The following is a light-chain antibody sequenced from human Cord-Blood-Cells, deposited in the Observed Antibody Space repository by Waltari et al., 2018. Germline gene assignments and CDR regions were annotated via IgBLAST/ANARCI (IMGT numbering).Light chain of an antibody. CDR2: EVS. CDR3: SSYAGSNNLV. Sequence: QSALTQPPSPSGAPGQSATISCTGTSSDVGGYNYVSWYQRHQGKAPKRMLYEVSKRPVGVPDRFAGSKAGNPASLTVSGLQAEDEAEYDCSSYAGSNNLVFGGGTKLTVL. J-gene: IGLJ2*01. V-gene: IGLV2-8*01. CDR1: SSDVGGYNY.